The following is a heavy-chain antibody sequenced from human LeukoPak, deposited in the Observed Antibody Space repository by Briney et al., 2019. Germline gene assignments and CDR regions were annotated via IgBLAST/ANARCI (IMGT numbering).Heavy chain of an antibody. D-gene: IGHD3-10*01. CDR2: INAGNGNT. Sequence: RASVKVSCKASGYTFTNYAVHWVRQAPGQRLEWMGWINAGNGNTEYSQNFQDRVTITRDTSATTAYMELSSLRSEDTAVYYCARGSYFYGSGSFMGSDYWGQGTLVTVSS. V-gene: IGHV1-3*01. CDR3: ARGSYFYGSGSFMGSDY. J-gene: IGHJ4*02. CDR1: GYTFTNYA.